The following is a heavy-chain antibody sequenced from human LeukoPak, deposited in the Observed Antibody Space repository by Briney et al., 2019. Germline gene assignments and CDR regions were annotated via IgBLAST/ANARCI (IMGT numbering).Heavy chain of an antibody. V-gene: IGHV4-59*01. CDR2: IYYTGST. Sequence: SETLSLTCTVSGGSISRDYWSWIRQPPGKGLEWIGYIYYTGSTNYNPSLNSRVTISLETSKNQFSLNLSSVTAADTAVYYCARDRVVVVPAAAGGGYFDYWGQGTLVTVSS. CDR1: GGSISRDY. D-gene: IGHD2-2*01. CDR3: ARDRVVVVPAAAGGGYFDY. J-gene: IGHJ4*02.